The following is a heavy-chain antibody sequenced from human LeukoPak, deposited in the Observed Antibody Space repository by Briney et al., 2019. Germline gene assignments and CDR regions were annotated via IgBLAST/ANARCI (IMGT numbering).Heavy chain of an antibody. CDR2: INPNSGGT. CDR1: GYTFTGYY. Sequence: ASVKASCKASGYTFTGYYMHWVRQAPGQGLEWMGWINPNSGGTNYAQKFQGRVTMTRDTSISTAYMELSRLRSDDTAVYYCARDLGFDTAYDFDYWGQGTLVTVSS. V-gene: IGHV1-2*02. CDR3: ARDLGFDTAYDFDY. D-gene: IGHD5-18*01. J-gene: IGHJ4*02.